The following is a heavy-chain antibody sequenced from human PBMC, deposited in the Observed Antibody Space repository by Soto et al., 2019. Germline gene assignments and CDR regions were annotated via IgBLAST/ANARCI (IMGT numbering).Heavy chain of an antibody. Sequence: QVQLVQSGAEVTKPGASVKVSCKASGYTFTSYDINWVRQATGQGLEWMGWMSPNSGATGYAQKCQGRVTMNRDTSISTAYMELSNLRSDDTAIYYCARGVDAGVDVWGQGTTVTVSS. CDR2: MSPNSGAT. CDR3: ARGVDAGVDV. CDR1: GYTFTSYD. D-gene: IGHD1-1*01. V-gene: IGHV1-8*01. J-gene: IGHJ6*02.